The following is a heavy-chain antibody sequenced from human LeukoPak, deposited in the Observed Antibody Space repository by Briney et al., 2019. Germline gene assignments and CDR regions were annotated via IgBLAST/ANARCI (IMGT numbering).Heavy chain of an antibody. J-gene: IGHJ4*02. CDR3: ARVDCSGGSCYAGNFDC. V-gene: IGHV4-39*07. CDR1: GGSISSTGYY. D-gene: IGHD2-15*01. CDR2: IYYTGST. Sequence: SETLSLTCTVSGGSISSTGYYWGWIRQPPGKGLEWIGSIYYTGSTYYNPSLKSRVTISVDTSKNQFSLRLNSVPAADTAVYYCARVDCSGGSCYAGNFDCWGQGTLVTVSS.